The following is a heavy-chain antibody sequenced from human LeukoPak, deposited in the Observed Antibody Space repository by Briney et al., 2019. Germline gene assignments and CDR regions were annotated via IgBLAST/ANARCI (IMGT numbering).Heavy chain of an antibody. V-gene: IGHV3-21*01. CDR2: ISSSSSYI. Sequence: GGSLRPSCAASGFTFSSYSMNWVRQAPGKGLEWVSSISSSSSYIYYADSVKGRFTISRDNAKNSLYLQMNSLRAEDTAVYYCARDSSIYFDYWGQGTLVTVSS. CDR3: ARDSSIYFDY. J-gene: IGHJ4*02. D-gene: IGHD2-21*01. CDR1: GFTFSSYS.